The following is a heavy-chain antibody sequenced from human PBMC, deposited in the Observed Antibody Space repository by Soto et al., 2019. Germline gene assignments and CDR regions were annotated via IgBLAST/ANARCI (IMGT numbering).Heavy chain of an antibody. Sequence: QVQLVESGGGVGQPGTSLRLSCAASGLTFNTYAMNWIRLAPGKGLEWVAVISNDGSNKYYADSVKGRFTISRDNSKNTVYLQMNSLRGEDTGVYYCASGRGYCSESSCSYFGYFQHWGQGALVIVSS. CDR3: ASGRGYCSESSCSYFGYFQH. V-gene: IGHV3-30*03. J-gene: IGHJ1*01. CDR1: GLTFNTYA. CDR2: ISNDGSNK. D-gene: IGHD2-2*01.